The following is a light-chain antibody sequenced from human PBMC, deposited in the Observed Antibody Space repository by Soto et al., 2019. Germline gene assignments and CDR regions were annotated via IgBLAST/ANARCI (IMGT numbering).Light chain of an antibody. CDR1: QSVNSN. J-gene: IGKJ2*01. CDR3: QQYNNWPTP. CDR2: GAS. V-gene: IGKV3-15*01. Sequence: EIVMTQSPATLSVSPGERATLSCRASQSVNSNLAWYQQKPGQAPRLLIYGASTRAAGIPARFSGSGSGTEFTLIISSLQSEDFAVYYCQQYNNWPTPFGQGTKLEIK.